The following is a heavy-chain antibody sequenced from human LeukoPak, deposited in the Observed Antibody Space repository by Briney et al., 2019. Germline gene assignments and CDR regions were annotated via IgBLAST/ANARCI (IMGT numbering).Heavy chain of an antibody. CDR1: GYTFTSYG. J-gene: IGHJ4*02. CDR3: ARVEYYDSSGYPPTDY. Sequence: ASVKVSCKASGYTFTSYGISWVRQAPGQGLEWMGWISAYNGNTNYAQKLQGRVTMTTDTSTSTAYMELRSLRSDDTAVYYCARVEYYDSSGYPPTDYWGQGTLVTVSS. D-gene: IGHD3-22*01. V-gene: IGHV1-18*01. CDR2: ISAYNGNT.